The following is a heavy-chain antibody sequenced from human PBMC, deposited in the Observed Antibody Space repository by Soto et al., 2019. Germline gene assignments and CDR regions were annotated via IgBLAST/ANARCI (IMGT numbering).Heavy chain of an antibody. CDR1: GNTVPNYA. J-gene: IGHJ3*02. CDR3: ATSELRFLEWTPRAFDI. V-gene: IGHV1-3*01. Sequence: ASVKVSCKASGNTVPNYAIHLVRQAPGQRLEWMGWINGGNGNTYYSEHFQGRVTMTEDTSTDTAYMELSSLISEDTAVYYCATSELRFLEWTPRAFDIWGQGTMVTVSS. CDR2: INGGNGNT. D-gene: IGHD3-3*01.